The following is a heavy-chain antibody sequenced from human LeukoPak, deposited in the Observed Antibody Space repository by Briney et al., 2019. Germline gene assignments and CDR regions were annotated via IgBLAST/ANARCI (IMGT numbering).Heavy chain of an antibody. D-gene: IGHD3-3*01. Sequence: PSETLSLTCTVSGGSISTYYWSWIRQPPGKELEWIGYNSYSGSTNYNPSLKSRVTISVDTSKNQFSLKLSSVTAADTAVYYCARVERPTTYYDFWSGYHHYMDVWGKGTTVTVSS. CDR2: NSYSGST. CDR1: GGSISTYY. J-gene: IGHJ6*03. CDR3: ARVERPTTYYDFWSGYHHYMDV. V-gene: IGHV4-59*01.